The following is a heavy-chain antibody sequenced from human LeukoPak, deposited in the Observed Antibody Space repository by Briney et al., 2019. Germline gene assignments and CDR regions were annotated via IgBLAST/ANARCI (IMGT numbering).Heavy chain of an antibody. J-gene: IGHJ6*03. V-gene: IGHV3-15*01. D-gene: IGHD2-21*01. Sequence: KPGGSLRLSCAASGFTFGNAWMSWVRQAPGKGLEWVGRIKSKTDGGTTDYAAPVKGRFTISRDDSKNTLYLQMNSLRAEDTAVYYCARLYCGVGICYSYYMDVWGKGTTVTVSS. CDR1: GFTFGNAW. CDR2: IKSKTDGGTT. CDR3: ARLYCGVGICYSYYMDV.